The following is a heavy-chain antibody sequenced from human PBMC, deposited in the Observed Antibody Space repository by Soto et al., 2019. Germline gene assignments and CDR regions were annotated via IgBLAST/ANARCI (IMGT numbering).Heavy chain of an antibody. CDR3: AASIFYYGMDV. V-gene: IGHV5-51*01. Sequence: GESLKISCKGSGYTFTNYWIGRVRQMPGKGLEWMGIIYPGDSDTKYNPSFQGQVTISADKSITTTYLRWTSLKASDTAIYYCAASIFYYGMDVWGQGTTVTVSS. CDR1: GYTFTNYW. CDR2: IYPGDSDT. J-gene: IGHJ6*02.